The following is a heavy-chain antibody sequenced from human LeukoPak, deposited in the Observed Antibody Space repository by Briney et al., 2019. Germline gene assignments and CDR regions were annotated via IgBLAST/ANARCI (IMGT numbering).Heavy chain of an antibody. J-gene: IGHJ4*02. D-gene: IGHD3-3*01. CDR2: IYYSGST. CDR1: GGSISSYY. CDR3: ARGRYDFWSGSLPYSDY. V-gene: IGHV4-59*01. Sequence: KPSETLSLTCTVSGGSISSYYWSWIRQPPGKGLEWIGYIYYSGSTNYNPSLKSRVTISVDTSKNQFSLKLSSVTAADTAVYYCARGRYDFWSGSLPYSDYWGQGTLVTVSS.